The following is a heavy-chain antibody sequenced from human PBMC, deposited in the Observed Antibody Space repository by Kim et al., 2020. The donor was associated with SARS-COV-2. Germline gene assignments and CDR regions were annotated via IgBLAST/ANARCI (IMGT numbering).Heavy chain of an antibody. J-gene: IGHJ4*02. CDR2: GGTR. CDR3: STGTSVGG. V-gene: IGHV3-15*01. Sequence: GGTRDYAAPVKGRVTISREDSKNTVYLQINSLKTEDTAVYYCSTGTSVGGWGQGTLVTVSS. D-gene: IGHD1-26*01.